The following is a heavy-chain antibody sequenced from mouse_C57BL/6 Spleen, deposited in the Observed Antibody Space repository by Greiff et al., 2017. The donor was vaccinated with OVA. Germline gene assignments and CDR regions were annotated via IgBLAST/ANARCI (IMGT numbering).Heavy chain of an antibody. CDR1: GYTFTDYE. CDR3: TRPAQATGGYYFDY. D-gene: IGHD3-2*02. J-gene: IGHJ2*01. V-gene: IGHV1-15*01. CDR2: IDPETGGT. Sequence: VQLQQSGAELVRPGASVTLSCKASGYTFTDYEMHWVKQTPVHGLEWIGAIDPETGGTAYNQKFKGKAILTADKSSSTAYMELRSLTSEDSAVYYCTRPAQATGGYYFDYWGQGTTLTVSS.